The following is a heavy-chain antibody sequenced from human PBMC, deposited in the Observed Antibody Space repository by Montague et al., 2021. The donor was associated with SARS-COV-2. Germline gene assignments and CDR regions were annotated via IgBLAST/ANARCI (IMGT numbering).Heavy chain of an antibody. J-gene: IGHJ4*02. V-gene: IGHV4-38-2*02. CDR3: ARAPYYGPGKPYQFDY. D-gene: IGHD3-10*01. CDR1: GYSINSNYY. Sequence: SETPSLTCTVSGYSINSNYYWGWIRQPPGKGLEWIGCSYHSGTTHYHPSLKSRVTISLDTSNNHFSLKVTSVTAADTAVYYCARAPYYGPGKPYQFDYWGRGTQVTVSS. CDR2: SYHSGTT.